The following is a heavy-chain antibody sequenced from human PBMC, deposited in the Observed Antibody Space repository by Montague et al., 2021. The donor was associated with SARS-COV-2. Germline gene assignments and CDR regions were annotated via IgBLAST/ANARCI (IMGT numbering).Heavy chain of an antibody. V-gene: IGHV6-1*01. Sequence: CAISGDSVSGNSAGWNWIRQSPSRGLEWLGRTYYRSKWYNDYAVSVKSRITINPDTSKNQFSLHLNSATPEDTAVYYCASGWLRGYFDPWGQGTLVTVSS. CDR2: TYYRSKWYN. CDR3: ASGWLRGYFDP. CDR1: GDSVSGNSAG. J-gene: IGHJ5*02. D-gene: IGHD5-24*01.